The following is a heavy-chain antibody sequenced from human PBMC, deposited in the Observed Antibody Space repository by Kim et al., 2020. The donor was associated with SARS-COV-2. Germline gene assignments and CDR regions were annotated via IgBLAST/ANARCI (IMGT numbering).Heavy chain of an antibody. V-gene: IGHV1-69*13. CDR3: ATSRGPTVTPFDY. D-gene: IGHD4-17*01. CDR1: GGTFSSYA. CDR2: IIPIFGTA. Sequence: SVKVSCKASGGTFSSYAISWVRQAPGQGLEWMGGIIPIFGTANYAQKFQGRVTITADESTSTAYMELSSLRSEDTAVYYCATSRGPTVTPFDYWGQGTLVTVSS. J-gene: IGHJ4*02.